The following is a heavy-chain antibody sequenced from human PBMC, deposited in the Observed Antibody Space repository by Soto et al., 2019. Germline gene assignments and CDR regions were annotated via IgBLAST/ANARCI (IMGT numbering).Heavy chain of an antibody. D-gene: IGHD3-10*01. V-gene: IGHV1-69*04. Sequence: ASVKVSCKASGGTFSSYTISWVRQAPGQGLEWMGRIIPILGIANYAQKFQGRVTITADKSTRTAYMELSSLRSEDTAVYYCAREAGSGFGDGNFDYWGQGTLVTVSS. CDR3: AREAGSGFGDGNFDY. CDR1: GGTFSSYT. CDR2: IIPILGIA. J-gene: IGHJ4*02.